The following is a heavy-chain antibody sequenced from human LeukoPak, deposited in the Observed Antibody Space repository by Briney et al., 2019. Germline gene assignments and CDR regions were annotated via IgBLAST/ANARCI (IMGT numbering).Heavy chain of an antibody. V-gene: IGHV3-33*06. D-gene: IGHD2-21*02. Sequence: GGSLRLSCAASGFTFTSHGMHWVRQAPGKGLEWVAIIWFDGSKKYYADSVKGRFTISRDSSKSTLYLQISSLRAEDTAVYYCAKGLIVVVTAAHFDYWGQGTLVTVSS. CDR1: GFTFTSHG. CDR3: AKGLIVVVTAAHFDY. J-gene: IGHJ4*02. CDR2: IWFDGSKK.